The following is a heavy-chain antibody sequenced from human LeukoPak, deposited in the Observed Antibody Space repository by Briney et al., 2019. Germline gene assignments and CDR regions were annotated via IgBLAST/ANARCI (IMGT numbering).Heavy chain of an antibody. CDR3: VISKGAFDI. CDR1: GYSFTSYG. V-gene: IGHV1-18*04. Sequence: ASVKVSCKASGYSFTSYGISWVRQAPGQGLEWMGWISTYAGNTNYAQKVQDRVTMTTDSSTSTAYMELRSLRSDDTAVYYCVISKGAFDIWGQGTIVTVSS. J-gene: IGHJ3*02. CDR2: ISTYAGNT.